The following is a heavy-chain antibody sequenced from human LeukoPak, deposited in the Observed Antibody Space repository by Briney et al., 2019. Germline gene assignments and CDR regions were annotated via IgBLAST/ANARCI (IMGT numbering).Heavy chain of an antibody. J-gene: IGHJ3*02. CDR2: ISGYNGNT. V-gene: IGHV1-18*01. Sequence: ASVKVSCKASGYTFTNYGIGWVRQAPGQGLEWMGWISGYNGNTKFAQKLQGRVTMTTDTPTTTAYMELRSLRSDDTAVYYCARDQSVRLLQTSSTYFKHVFAIWGQGSMVTVSS. CDR3: ARDQSVRLLQTSSTYFKHVFAI. CDR1: GYTFTNYG. D-gene: IGHD6-13*01.